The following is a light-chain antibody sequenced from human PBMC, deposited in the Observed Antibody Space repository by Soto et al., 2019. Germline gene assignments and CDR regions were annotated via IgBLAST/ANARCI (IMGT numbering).Light chain of an antibody. J-gene: IGLJ1*01. V-gene: IGLV3-9*01. CDR1: NIGSKN. CDR2: RDS. Sequence: SYELTQPLSVSVALGQTARITCGGNNIGSKNVHWYQQKPGQAPVLVIYRDSNRPSGIPERFSGSNSGNTATLTISRAQAGDEADYYCQVWASSTVFGTGTKLTVL. CDR3: QVWASSTV.